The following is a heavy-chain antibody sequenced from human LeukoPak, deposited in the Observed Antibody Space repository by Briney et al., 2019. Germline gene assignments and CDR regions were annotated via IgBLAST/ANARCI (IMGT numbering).Heavy chain of an antibody. Sequence: PGGSLRLSWAASGFTFSRYWMHWVRHAPGKGLVWVSRINSDGSSTSYADSVKGRFTISRDNAKNPLYLQMNSLRADDTAVYYCARDQDSGSYYSYYYYYYGMDVWGQGTTVTVSS. V-gene: IGHV3-74*01. CDR1: GFTFSRYW. D-gene: IGHD1-26*01. CDR2: INSDGSST. J-gene: IGHJ6*02. CDR3: ARDQDSGSYYSYYYYYYGMDV.